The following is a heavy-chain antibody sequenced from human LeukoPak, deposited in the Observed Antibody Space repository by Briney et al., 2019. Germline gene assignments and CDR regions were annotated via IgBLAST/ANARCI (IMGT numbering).Heavy chain of an antibody. CDR1: GFTFSSYA. J-gene: IGHJ5*02. V-gene: IGHV3-23*01. CDR3: AREGQSQRIGGRWFDP. D-gene: IGHD4-11*01. Sequence: GSLRLSCAASGFTFSSYAMSWVRQAPGKGLEWVSAISGSGGSTYYADSVKGRFTISRDNSKNTLYLQMNSLRAEDTAVYYCAREGQSQRIGGRWFDPWGQGTLVTVSS. CDR2: ISGSGGST.